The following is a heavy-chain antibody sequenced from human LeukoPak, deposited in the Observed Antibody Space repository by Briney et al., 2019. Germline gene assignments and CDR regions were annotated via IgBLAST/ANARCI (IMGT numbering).Heavy chain of an antibody. CDR1: GFTVSSNY. Sequence: GGSLRLSCAASGFTVSSNYMSWVRQAPGKGLDWVSVIYSGGSTYYADSVKGRFTISRDNSKNTLYLQMNALGAEDTAVYYCARERGRGRDSPWFDYWGQGTLVTVSS. CDR2: IYSGGST. D-gene: IGHD1-26*01. J-gene: IGHJ4*02. V-gene: IGHV3-53*01. CDR3: ARERGRGRDSPWFDY.